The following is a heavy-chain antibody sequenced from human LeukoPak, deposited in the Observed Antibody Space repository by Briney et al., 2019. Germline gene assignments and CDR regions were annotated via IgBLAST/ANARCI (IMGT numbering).Heavy chain of an antibody. CDR3: ARARTPAMVNIYYYGMDV. J-gene: IGHJ6*02. V-gene: IGHV3-66*02. CDR1: GFTVSSNY. CDR2: IYSGGST. D-gene: IGHD5-18*01. Sequence: GGSLRLSCAASGFTVSSNYMSWVRQAPGKGLEWVSVIYSGGSTYYADSVKGRFTISRDNSKNTLYLQMNSLRAEDTAVYYCARARTPAMVNIYYYGMDVWGQGTTVTVSS.